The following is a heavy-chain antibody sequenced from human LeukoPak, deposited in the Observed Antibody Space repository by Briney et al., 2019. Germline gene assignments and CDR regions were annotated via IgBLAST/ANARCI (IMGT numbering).Heavy chain of an antibody. J-gene: IGHJ6*02. V-gene: IGHV3-21*01. D-gene: IGHD4-23*01. CDR1: GFTSSSYS. CDR2: ISSSSSYI. Sequence: GGSLRLSCAASGFTSSSYSMNWVRQAPGKGLEWVSSISSSSSYIYYADSVKGRFTISRDNAKNSLYLQMNSLRAEDTAVYYCARDTQTTTVVTPIYYGMDVWGQGTTVTVSS. CDR3: ARDTQTTTVVTPIYYGMDV.